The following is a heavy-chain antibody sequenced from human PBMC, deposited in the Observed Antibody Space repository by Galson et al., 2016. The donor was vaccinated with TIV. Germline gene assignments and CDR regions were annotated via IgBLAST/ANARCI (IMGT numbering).Heavy chain of an antibody. CDR2: LNPDSGDT. D-gene: IGHD3-16*01. CDR1: GYTFTGFY. V-gene: IGHV1-2*02. J-gene: IGHJ5*02. Sequence: SVKVSCKASGYTFTGFYIHWIRQAPGQGLEWMGWLNPDSGDTDYAQNFQGRVTMTRDTSNRTAYMELSRMMSVDTAVYYWARRNWGNWLDPWGQGTLVTVSS. CDR3: ARRNWGNWLDP.